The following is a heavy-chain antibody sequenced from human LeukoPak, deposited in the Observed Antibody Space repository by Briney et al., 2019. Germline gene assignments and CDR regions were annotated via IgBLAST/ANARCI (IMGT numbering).Heavy chain of an antibody. CDR3: ARGRSDYYLDS. J-gene: IGHJ4*02. D-gene: IGHD3-10*01. CDR1: GYTFTDYY. V-gene: IGHV1-2*02. CDR2: INPNSGGT. Sequence: ASVKVSCKASGYTFTDYYMHWVRQAPGQGLEWMGWINPNSGGTNYAQKSQGRVTMTTDTSISTAYMGLSRLTSDDTAVYYCARGRSDYYLDSWGQGTLVTVSS.